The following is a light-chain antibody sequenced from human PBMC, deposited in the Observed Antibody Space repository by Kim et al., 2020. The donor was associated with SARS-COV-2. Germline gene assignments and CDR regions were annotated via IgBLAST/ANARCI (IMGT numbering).Light chain of an antibody. CDR3: KQDNNWIT. V-gene: IGKV3-15*01. CDR1: QSVSDN. CDR2: AAY. J-gene: IGKJ5*01. Sequence: CVPPGGRASLSGRASQSVSDNLAWYKQKAGQAPRLPIYAAYTRATGVPDRFSGSGSETEFTLTISSLQSEDFAVYYCKQDNNWITFGQGTRLEIK.